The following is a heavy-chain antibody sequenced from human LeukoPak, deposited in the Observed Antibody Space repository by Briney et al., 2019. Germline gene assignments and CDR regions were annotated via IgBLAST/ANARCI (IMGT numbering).Heavy chain of an antibody. CDR3: ARLLDYDSSGDPDTFDM. V-gene: IGHV4-59*11. CDR2: IYYNGRT. Sequence: PSETLSLTCTVSGGSLSSHYWSWIRQPPGNGLECIGSIYYNGRTRYNPSLQSRVTILADTSRNDLSLKLPSMTAADTAVYYCARLLDYDSSGDPDTFDMWGQGIMVTVSS. J-gene: IGHJ3*02. D-gene: IGHD3-22*01. CDR1: GGSLSSHY.